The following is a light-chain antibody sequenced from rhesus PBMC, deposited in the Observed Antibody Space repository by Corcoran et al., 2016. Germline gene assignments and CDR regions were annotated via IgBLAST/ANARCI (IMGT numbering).Light chain of an antibody. CDR2: KAS. CDR1: QSISIW. V-gene: IGKV1-22*01. CDR3: LQYSSSPLT. Sequence: DIQMTQSPSSLSASVGDTVTITCRASQSISIWLDWNQQKPGKAPKFVIYKASSLKSGVPSRFSGSGAVTHFTLAISSLQPEDFATYYCLQYSSSPLTFGPGTKLDIK. J-gene: IGKJ3*01.